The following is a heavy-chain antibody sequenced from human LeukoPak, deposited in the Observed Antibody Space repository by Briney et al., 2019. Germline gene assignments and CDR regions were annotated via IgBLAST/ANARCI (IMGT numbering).Heavy chain of an antibody. V-gene: IGHV4-4*07. CDR2: FYARGNT. CDR1: GGSISNYY. J-gene: IGHJ4*02. Sequence: PSETLSLTCNVSGGSISNYYWSWIRQPAGKGLEWIGRFYARGNTNYNPSLKSRVTISVDTSKNQFSLKLSSVTAADTAVYYCARGPLGFDYWGQGTLVTVSS. CDR3: ARGPLGFDY.